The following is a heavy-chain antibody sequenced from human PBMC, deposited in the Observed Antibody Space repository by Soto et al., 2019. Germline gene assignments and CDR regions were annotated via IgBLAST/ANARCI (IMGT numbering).Heavy chain of an antibody. V-gene: IGHV3-23*01. CDR2: ISGSGGST. CDR3: AKDDYGDYEGPFRFDY. J-gene: IGHJ4*02. D-gene: IGHD4-17*01. CDR1: GFTFSSYA. Sequence: GGSLRLSCAASGFTFSSYAMSWVRQAPGKGLEWVSAISGSGGSTYYADSVKGRFTISRDNSKNTLYLQMNSLRAEDTAVYYCAKDDYGDYEGPFRFDYWGQGTLVTVSS.